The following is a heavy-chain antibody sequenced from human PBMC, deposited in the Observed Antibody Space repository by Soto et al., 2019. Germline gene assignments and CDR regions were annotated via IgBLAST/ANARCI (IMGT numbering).Heavy chain of an antibody. Sequence: EVQLLESGGGLVQPGGSLRLSCAASGFTFSSYAMSWVRQAPGKGLEWVSAISGSGGSTYYADSVKGRFTISRDNSKNTLYLKMNSMRAEDTAVYYCAKDQRYSYGYDYWGKGTLVTFSA. V-gene: IGHV3-23*01. D-gene: IGHD5-18*01. CDR3: AKDQRYSYGYDY. CDR1: GFTFSSYA. CDR2: ISGSGGST. J-gene: IGHJ4*02.